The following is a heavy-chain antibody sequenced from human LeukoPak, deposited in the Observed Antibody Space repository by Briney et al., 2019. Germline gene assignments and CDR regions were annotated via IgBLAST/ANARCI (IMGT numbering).Heavy chain of an antibody. J-gene: IGHJ5*02. CDR3: ARDRVLTNNCFDP. CDR2: IYYSGST. CDR1: GGSISSGGYY. V-gene: IGHV4-31*03. D-gene: IGHD2-8*01. Sequence: SETLSLTCTVSGGSISSGGYYWSWIRQHPGKGLEWIGYIYYSGSTYYNPSLKSRVTISVDTSKNQFSLKLSSVTAADTAVYYCARDRVLTNNCFDPWGQGTLVTVSS.